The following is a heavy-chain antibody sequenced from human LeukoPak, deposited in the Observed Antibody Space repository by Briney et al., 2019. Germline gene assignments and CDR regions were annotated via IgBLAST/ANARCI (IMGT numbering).Heavy chain of an antibody. CDR3: ARDRYYYDSSGYYHDAFDI. V-gene: IGHV4-59*01. J-gene: IGHJ3*02. CDR2: IYYSGST. CDR1: GGSISSYY. Sequence: SETLSLTCTVSGGSISSYYWSWIRQPPGKGLEWIGYIYYSGSTNYNPSLKSRVTISVDTSKNQFPLKLSSVTAADTAVYYCARDRYYYDSSGYYHDAFDIWGQGTMVTVSS. D-gene: IGHD3-22*01.